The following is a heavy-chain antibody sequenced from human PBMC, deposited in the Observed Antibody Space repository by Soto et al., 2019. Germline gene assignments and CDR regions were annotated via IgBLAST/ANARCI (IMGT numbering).Heavy chain of an antibody. CDR1: GFTVSSKY. V-gene: IGHV3-66*01. CDR2: IQSGGPT. J-gene: IGHJ6*04. Sequence: GGSLRLSCAASGFTVSSKYMSWVRQAPGKGLEWVSLIQSGGPTYYADSVKGRFTISRDTSENTLHLQMDSLRAEDTAVYYCARDDVLCDGGRCHGVTLDVWGKGTTVTVSS. D-gene: IGHD2-15*01. CDR3: ARDDVLCDGGRCHGVTLDV.